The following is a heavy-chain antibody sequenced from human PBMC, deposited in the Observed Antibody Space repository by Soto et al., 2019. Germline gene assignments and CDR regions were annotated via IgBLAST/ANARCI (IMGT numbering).Heavy chain of an antibody. J-gene: IGHJ4*02. CDR3: SRARFGSGYSFDY. V-gene: IGHV1-46*03. CDR2: INPSSGIA. Sequence: QVQLVQSGAEVKKPGASVRVSCKASGYTFIDNYMHWVRQAPGHGLEWMAIINPSSGIANYAHKFQDRFIMNRDSSTGTVYMELSSLTSDDTAFYYCSRARFGSGYSFDYWGQGTLVTVSS. D-gene: IGHD5-18*01. CDR1: GYTFIDNY.